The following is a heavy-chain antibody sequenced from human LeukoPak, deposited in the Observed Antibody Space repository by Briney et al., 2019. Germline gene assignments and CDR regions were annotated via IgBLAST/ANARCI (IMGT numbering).Heavy chain of an antibody. CDR1: GYSISSGYY. CDR2: INHSGST. V-gene: IGHV4-38-2*02. Sequence: SETLSLTCTVSGYSISSGYYWGWIRQPPGKGLEWIGEINHSGSTNYNPSLKSRVTISVDTSKNQFSLRLSSVTAADTAVYYCARGSLVVPAAPPGWFDPWGQGTLVTVSS. CDR3: ARGSLVVPAAPPGWFDP. J-gene: IGHJ5*02. D-gene: IGHD2-2*01.